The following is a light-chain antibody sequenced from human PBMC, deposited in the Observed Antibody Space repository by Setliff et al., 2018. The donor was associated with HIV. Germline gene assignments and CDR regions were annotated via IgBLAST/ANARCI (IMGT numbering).Light chain of an antibody. CDR2: SNN. Sequence: SASGTPGQRVTISCSGSNSNIGSNTVNWYQQLPGTAPKLLIYSNNQRPSGVPDRFSGSKSGTSASLAISGLQSEDEADYYCAAWDDSLNVVVFGGGTKVTVL. CDR3: AAWDDSLNVVV. V-gene: IGLV1-44*01. CDR1: NSNIGSNT. J-gene: IGLJ2*01.